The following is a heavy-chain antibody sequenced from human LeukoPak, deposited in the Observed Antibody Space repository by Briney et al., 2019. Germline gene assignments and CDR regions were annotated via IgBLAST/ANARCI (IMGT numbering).Heavy chain of an antibody. CDR3: ANHGSGYNFDY. V-gene: IGHV3-21*01. CDR2: ISSSSSYI. CDR1: GFTFSSYS. J-gene: IGHJ4*02. Sequence: GGSLRLSCAASGFTFSSYSMNWVRQAPGKGLGWVSSISSSSSYIYYADSVKGRFTISRDNAKNSLYLQMNSLRAEDTAVYYCANHGSGYNFDYWGQGTLVTVSS. D-gene: IGHD5-12*01.